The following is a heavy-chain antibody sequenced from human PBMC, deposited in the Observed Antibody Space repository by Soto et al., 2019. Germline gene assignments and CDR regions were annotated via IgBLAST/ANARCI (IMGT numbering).Heavy chain of an antibody. D-gene: IGHD3-10*01. CDR3: ARDSGWPILNFDN. CDR2: SSYYGRET. Sequence: PGGSLRLSCPASDFDFSIYGIHLVLQAPGKGLEWVAASSYYGRETFYADSAKCRFTVSKEMSKNTAFLQMNALRHEDTAVYFCARDSGWPILNFDNWGQGTPVTVSS. J-gene: IGHJ4*02. CDR1: DFDFSIYG. V-gene: IGHV3-30*03.